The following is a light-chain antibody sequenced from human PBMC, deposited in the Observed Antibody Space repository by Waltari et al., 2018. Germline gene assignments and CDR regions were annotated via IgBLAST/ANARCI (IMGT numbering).Light chain of an antibody. J-gene: IGKJ1*01. CDR1: QSVLYSSKDKNY. CDR2: WAS. V-gene: IGKV4-1*01. Sequence: DIVMTQSPDSLAASLGERATLNCKSSQSVLYSSKDKNYLAWYQQKPGQPPKLLIYWASTRQSGVPDRFSGSGSGTDFTLTISSLQAEDVAVYYCQQYYSKRTFGQGTKVEI. CDR3: QQYYSKRT.